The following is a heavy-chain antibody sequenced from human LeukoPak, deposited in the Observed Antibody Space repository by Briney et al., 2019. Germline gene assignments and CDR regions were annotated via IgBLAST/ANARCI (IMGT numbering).Heavy chain of an antibody. CDR3: ARRYYDILTGWKAFDI. CDR1: RYSFTSYW. V-gene: IGHV5-51*01. D-gene: IGHD3-9*01. J-gene: IGHJ3*02. Sequence: PGESLKISCKGSRYSFTSYWIGWVRQMPGKGLEWMGIIYPGDSDTRYSPSFQGQVTISADKSISTAYLQWSSLKASDTAMYYCARRYYDILTGWKAFDIWGQGTMVTVSS. CDR2: IYPGDSDT.